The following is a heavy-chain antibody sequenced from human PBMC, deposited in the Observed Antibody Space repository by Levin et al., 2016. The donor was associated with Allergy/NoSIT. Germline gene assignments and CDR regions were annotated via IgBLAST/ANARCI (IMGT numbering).Heavy chain of an antibody. CDR3: ARVHGGFDP. CDR2: INHSGST. D-gene: IGHD3-10*01. J-gene: IGHJ5*02. V-gene: IGHV4-34*01. Sequence: WIRQPPGKGLEWIGEINHSGSTNYNPSLKSRVTISVDTSKNQFSLKLSSVTAADTAVYYCARVHGGFDPWGQGTLVTVSS.